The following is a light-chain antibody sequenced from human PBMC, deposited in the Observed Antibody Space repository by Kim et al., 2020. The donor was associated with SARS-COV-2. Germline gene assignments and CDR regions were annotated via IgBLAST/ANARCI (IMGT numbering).Light chain of an antibody. CDR3: LLSYGDVRV. V-gene: IGLV7-46*01. CDR2: DTS. CDR1: TGAVTRGHY. J-gene: IGLJ2*01. Sequence: QAVVTQEPSLTVSPGGTVTLTCASSTGAVTRGHYPYWFQQKPGQAPRALIYDTSNKHSRAPARFSGSVLEGRAALTLSGAQPEDEADYFCLLSYGDVRVFGGGTKLTVL.